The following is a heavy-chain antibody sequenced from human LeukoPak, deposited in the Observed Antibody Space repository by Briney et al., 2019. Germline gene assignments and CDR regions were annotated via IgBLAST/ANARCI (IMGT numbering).Heavy chain of an antibody. CDR3: ARQRPAYHGNYDGGFDY. Sequence: PSETLSLTCTVSGGSISSGDYYWSWIRQPPGKGLEWIGYIYSSGSTNYSPSHKSRVTISVDTSNNQFSLKLSSVTAADTAVYFCARQRPAYHGNYDGGFDYWGQGTLVTVSS. D-gene: IGHD1-7*01. V-gene: IGHV4-61*08. J-gene: IGHJ4*02. CDR2: IYSSGST. CDR1: GGSISSGDYY.